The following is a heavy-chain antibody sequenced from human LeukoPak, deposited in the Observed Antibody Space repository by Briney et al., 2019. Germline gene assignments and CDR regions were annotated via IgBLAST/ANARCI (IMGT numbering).Heavy chain of an antibody. CDR2: IYYSGTA. J-gene: IGHJ4*02. Sequence: KTSETLSLTCTLSGGPISNYQWSWIRQPPGKGLEWIGNIYYSGTANYNPSLKSRVIISVDTSKNQFSLKLSPVTAADTAVYYCASYCSGGSCYSNYFDYWGQGTLVTVSS. CDR3: ASYCSGGSCYSNYFDY. D-gene: IGHD2-15*01. CDR1: GGPISNYQ. V-gene: IGHV4-59*01.